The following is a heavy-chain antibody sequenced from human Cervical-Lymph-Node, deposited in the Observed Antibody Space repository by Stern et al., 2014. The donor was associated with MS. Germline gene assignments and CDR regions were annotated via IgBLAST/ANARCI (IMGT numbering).Heavy chain of an antibody. CDR1: GFTFSSYS. CDR3: ARDNFEYSTESFDY. D-gene: IGHD6-6*01. CDR2: ISSSSSYI. V-gene: IGHV3-21*01. J-gene: IGHJ4*02. Sequence: EMQLVESGGGLVKPGGSLRLSCAASGFTFSSYSMNWVRQAPGKGLEWVSSISSSSSYIYYADSVKGRFTISRDTAKNSLYLQMNSLRAEDTAVYYCARDNFEYSTESFDYWGQGTLVTVSS.